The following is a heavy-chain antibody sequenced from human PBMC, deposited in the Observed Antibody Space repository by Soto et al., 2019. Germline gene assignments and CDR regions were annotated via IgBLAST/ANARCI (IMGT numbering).Heavy chain of an antibody. CDR2: INPSGGST. CDR1: GYTFTSYY. Sequence: GASVKVSCKASGYTFTSYYMHWVRQAPGQGLEWMGIINPSGGSTSYAQKFQGRVTMTRDTSTSTVYMELSSLRSEDTAVYYCARGVSSGIAVAGTSRFDPWGQGTLVTVSS. D-gene: IGHD6-19*01. J-gene: IGHJ5*02. V-gene: IGHV1-46*01. CDR3: ARGVSSGIAVAGTSRFDP.